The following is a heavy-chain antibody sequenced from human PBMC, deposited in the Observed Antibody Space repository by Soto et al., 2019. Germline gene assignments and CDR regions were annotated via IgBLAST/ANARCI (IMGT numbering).Heavy chain of an antibody. V-gene: IGHV4-59*01. D-gene: IGHD4-17*01. CDR1: GGSISSYY. CDR2: IYYSGST. CDR3: ASTRLRWGNDAFDI. Sequence: SETLSHSCTVSGGSISSYYGSWIRQPPGKGLEWIGYIYYSGSTNYNPSLKSRVTISVDTSKNQFSLKLSSVTAADTAVYYCASTRLRWGNDAFDIWGQGTMVTVSS. J-gene: IGHJ3*02.